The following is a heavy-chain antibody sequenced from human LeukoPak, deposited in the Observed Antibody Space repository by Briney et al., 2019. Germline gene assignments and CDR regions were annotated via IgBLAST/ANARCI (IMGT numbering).Heavy chain of an antibody. CDR2: ISCSGDNT. Sequence: GGSLRLSCAASGFTFSSYAMSWVRQAPGKGLEWVSTISCSGDNTYYADSVKGRFTLSRDSAKNPLYLQMNSLRAEDTAVYYCARAEWSNWYFDLWGRGTLVTVSS. J-gene: IGHJ2*01. V-gene: IGHV3-23*01. CDR1: GFTFSSYA. CDR3: ARAEWSNWYFDL. D-gene: IGHD3-3*01.